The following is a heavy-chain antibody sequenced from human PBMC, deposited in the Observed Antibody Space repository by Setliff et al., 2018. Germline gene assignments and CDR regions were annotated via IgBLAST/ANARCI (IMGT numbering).Heavy chain of an antibody. J-gene: IGHJ6*02. V-gene: IGHV4-34*01. Sequence: SETLSLTCNVSGVSISSYYWSWIRQPPGKGLEWIEEINHRGSTNYSPSLRSRVTMSVDTSKKQLSLKLSTVTAADTAVYYCAREFVVISFVKNIHHHYGMDVWGQGTTVTVSS. CDR2: INHRGST. CDR3: AREFVVISFVKNIHHHYGMDV. CDR1: GVSISSYY. D-gene: IGHD2-21*01.